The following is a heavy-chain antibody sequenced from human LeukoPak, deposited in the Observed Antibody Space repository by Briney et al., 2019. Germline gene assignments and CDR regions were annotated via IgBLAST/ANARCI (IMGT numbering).Heavy chain of an antibody. V-gene: IGHV3-30*02. Sequence: GGSLRLSCAASGFTFSSYGMHWVRQAPGKGLEGVAFVRYDGGSIYYVDSVKGRFIISRDNSKDTLYLQMNSLRIEDTAVYHCVKDHSSGLLGWGQGTLVTVSS. J-gene: IGHJ4*02. CDR2: VRYDGGSI. CDR3: VKDHSSGLLG. D-gene: IGHD6-25*01. CDR1: GFTFSSYG.